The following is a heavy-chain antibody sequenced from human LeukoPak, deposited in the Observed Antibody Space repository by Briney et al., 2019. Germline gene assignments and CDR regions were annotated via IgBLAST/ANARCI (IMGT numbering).Heavy chain of an antibody. CDR1: GGSISSDH. J-gene: IGHJ4*02. D-gene: IGHD2-15*01. V-gene: IGHV4-59*01. Sequence: SETLSLTCTVSGGSISSDHWSWIRQPPGKGLEWIGYFYYSGSTDYNPSLKSRVMMSVDTSKNQFSLNLNSVTASDTAIYYCARVGVCSSGSCYEDYWGQGTLVTVSS. CDR3: ARVGVCSSGSCYEDY. CDR2: FYYSGST.